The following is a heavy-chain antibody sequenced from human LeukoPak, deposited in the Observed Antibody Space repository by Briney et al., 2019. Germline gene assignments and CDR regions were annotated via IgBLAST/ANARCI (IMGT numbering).Heavy chain of an antibody. CDR1: GFSFSDYY. J-gene: IGHJ4*02. D-gene: IGHD2-2*02. CDR2: IYIGGST. V-gene: IGHV3-53*01. Sequence: GWSLRLSCAASGFSFSDYYMKWIRQAPGKGLEWVSVIYIGGSTYYADSVKGRFTISRDISKNTLYLQMNSLRAEDTAMYYCARLGFVVPAVIFDYWGQGTLVTVSS. CDR3: ARLGFVVPAVIFDY.